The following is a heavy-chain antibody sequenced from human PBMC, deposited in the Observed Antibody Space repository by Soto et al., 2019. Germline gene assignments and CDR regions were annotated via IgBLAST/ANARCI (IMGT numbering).Heavy chain of an antibody. CDR2: IYYSGST. D-gene: IGHD2-2*01. CDR3: ARDIVVVPAAKGEAFDI. Sequence: QVQLQESGPGLVKPSQTLSLTCTVSGGSISSGDYYWSWIRQPPGKGLAWIGYIYYSGSTYYNPSLKRRVTISVDTSKDQVPLKLSSVTGADTAVYYCARDIVVVPAAKGEAFDIWGQGTMVTVSS. V-gene: IGHV4-30-4*01. J-gene: IGHJ3*02. CDR1: GGSISSGDYY.